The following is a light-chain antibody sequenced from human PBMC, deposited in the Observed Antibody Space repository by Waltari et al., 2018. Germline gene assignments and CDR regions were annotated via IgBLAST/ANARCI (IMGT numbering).Light chain of an antibody. J-gene: IGKJ1*01. CDR2: WAC. CDR3: QQYYAAPWT. Sequence: DIVMTQSPDSLAVSLGERATINCKSSQSVLYSSNNKSYLSWFQQKPGQPPKLLFYWACTRESGVPDRFSGSGSGTDFTLTISSLQAEDVAVYYCQQYYAAPWTFGQGTMVEIK. CDR1: QSVLYSSNNKSY. V-gene: IGKV4-1*01.